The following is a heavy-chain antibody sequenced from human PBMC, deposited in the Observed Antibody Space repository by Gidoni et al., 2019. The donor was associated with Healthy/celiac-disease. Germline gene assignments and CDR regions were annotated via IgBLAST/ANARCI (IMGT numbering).Heavy chain of an antibody. J-gene: IGHJ3*02. Sequence: EVQLVESGGDLVQPGTSLRLSCEVSGFPFADYAMHWVRQGPGKGLEWVSGINWNSASAGYAESVEGRFTISRDNAKKSLYLQMTSLRPEDTAVYYCAKARGFTYGIDAFDIWGHGTWSPSLQ. CDR3: AKARGFTYGIDAFDI. CDR1: GFPFADYA. V-gene: IGHV3-9*01. D-gene: IGHD5-18*01. CDR2: INWNSASA.